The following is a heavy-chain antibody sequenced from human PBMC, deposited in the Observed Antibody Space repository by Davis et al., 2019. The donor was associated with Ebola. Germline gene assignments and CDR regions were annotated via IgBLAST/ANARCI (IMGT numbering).Heavy chain of an antibody. V-gene: IGHV3-74*01. CDR3: AKPAGGG. CDR1: GFTFSNYW. CDR2: INSDGSSA. J-gene: IGHJ4*02. D-gene: IGHD1-26*01. Sequence: GESLKISCASSGFTFSNYWMHWVRQAPGKGLVWVSRINSDGSSASYADSVRGRFTISRDNSKNTLYLQMNSLRAEDTAVYYCAKPAGGGWGQGTLVTVSS.